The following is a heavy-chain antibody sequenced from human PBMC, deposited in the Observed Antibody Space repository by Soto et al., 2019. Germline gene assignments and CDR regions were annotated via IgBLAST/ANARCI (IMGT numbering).Heavy chain of an antibody. CDR2: ISGGGSYT. Sequence: GGSLRLSCAASGFTFSNYAMSWVRQAPGKGLEWVSAISGGGSYTYYADSVKGRFTISRDNAKNTLYLQMNSLRAEDTAVYYCARDKRIQLWLLGPYYYYGMDVWGQGTTVTVSS. D-gene: IGHD5-18*01. CDR1: GFTFSNYA. CDR3: ARDKRIQLWLLGPYYYYGMDV. V-gene: IGHV3-23*01. J-gene: IGHJ6*02.